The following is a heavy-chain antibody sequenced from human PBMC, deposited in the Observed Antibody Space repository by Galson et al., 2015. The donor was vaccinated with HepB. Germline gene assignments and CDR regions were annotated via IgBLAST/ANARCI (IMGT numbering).Heavy chain of an antibody. CDR1: GYTFTSYY. CDR3: ARGGVYGDYQYYYYYYGMDV. V-gene: IGHV1-46*01. D-gene: IGHD4-17*01. Sequence: SVKVSCKASGYTFTSYYMHWVRQAPGQGLEWMGIINPSGGSTSYAQKFQGRVTMTRDTSTSTVYMELSSLRSEDTAAYYCARGGVYGDYQYYYYYYGMDVWGQGTTVTVSS. CDR2: INPSGGST. J-gene: IGHJ6*02.